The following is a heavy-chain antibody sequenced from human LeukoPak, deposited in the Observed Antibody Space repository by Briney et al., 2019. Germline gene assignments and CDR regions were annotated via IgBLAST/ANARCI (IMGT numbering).Heavy chain of an antibody. D-gene: IGHD1-26*01. CDR1: GGTFSSYA. CDR2: IIPIFGTA. V-gene: IGHV1-69*13. Sequence: ASVKVSCKSSGGTFSSYAISWVRQAPGQGLEWMGGIIPIFGTANYAQKFQGRVTITADESTSTAYMELSSLRSEDTAVYYCARSPSGSYYDNYYYGMDVWGQGTTVTVSS. CDR3: ARSPSGSYYDNYYYGMDV. J-gene: IGHJ6*02.